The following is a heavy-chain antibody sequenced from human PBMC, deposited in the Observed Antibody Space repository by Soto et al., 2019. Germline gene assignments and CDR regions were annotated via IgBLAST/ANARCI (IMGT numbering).Heavy chain of an antibody. CDR2: LYDLDGT. CDR3: AAWPVLSHAYDI. Sequence: RGGSLRLSCAAFGFTVSGKKYVAWVRQAPGKGLEWVSALYDLDGTYYADSVQGRFTTSSDSSRTPVHLHMNSLRPADTLASSCAAWPVLSHAYDIWGQGTMVTVSS. CDR1: GFTVSGKKY. V-gene: IGHV3-53*01. J-gene: IGHJ3*02.